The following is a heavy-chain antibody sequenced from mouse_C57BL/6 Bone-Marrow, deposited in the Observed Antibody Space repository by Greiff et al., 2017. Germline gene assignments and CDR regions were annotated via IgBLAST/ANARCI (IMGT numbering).Heavy chain of an antibody. J-gene: IGHJ4*01. CDR1: GYAFSSSW. CDR2: IYPGDGDT. Sequence: VQLQESGPELVKPGASVKISCKASGYAFSSSWMNWVKQRPGKGLEWIGRIYPGDGDTNYNGKFKGKATLTADTSSRTAYMQLSSLTSEDSAVYFCARSLLRYPHYYAMDYWGQGTSVTVSS. V-gene: IGHV1-82*01. D-gene: IGHD1-1*01. CDR3: ARSLLRYPHYYAMDY.